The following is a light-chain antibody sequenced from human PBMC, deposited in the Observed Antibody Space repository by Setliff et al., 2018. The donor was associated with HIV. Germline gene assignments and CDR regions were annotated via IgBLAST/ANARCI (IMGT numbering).Light chain of an antibody. CDR2: EGS. V-gene: IGLV2-14*02. CDR3: TSYTRDNTITRV. CDR1: SSDIGNYNF. Sequence: QSVLTQPASVSGSPGQSITISCTGTSSDIGNYNFVSWYQQHPGKAPKLMIYEGSERPSGVSNRFSGSKSGSTASLTISGLQAEDEAAYYCTSYTRDNTITRVFGTGTKV. J-gene: IGLJ1*01.